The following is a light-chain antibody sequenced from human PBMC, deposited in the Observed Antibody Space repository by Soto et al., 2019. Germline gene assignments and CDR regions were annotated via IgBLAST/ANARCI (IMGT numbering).Light chain of an antibody. CDR1: QSVSSN. Sequence: EIVMTQSPATLSVSPGERATLSCRASQSVSSNFAWYQQRPAQAPRLLIYDVSTRATGVPTRFSGSGSGTEFTLTISSLQSEYVTVYYCQEYHDWPLSFGGGPGVEIK. CDR2: DVS. V-gene: IGKV3D-15*01. J-gene: IGKJ4*01. CDR3: QEYHDWPLS.